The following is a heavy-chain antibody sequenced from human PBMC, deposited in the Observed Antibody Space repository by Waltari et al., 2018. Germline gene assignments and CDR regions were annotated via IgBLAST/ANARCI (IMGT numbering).Heavy chain of an antibody. CDR2: SDPDDGET. V-gene: IGHV1-24*01. CDR3: ATGGLGGWYIAFDI. CDR1: GYTLTELS. J-gene: IGHJ3*02. Sequence: QVQLVQSGAEVKKPGASVKVSCTVSGYTLTELSMHWVRQAPGKGLEWRGGSDPDDGETSYVPKFHGRVTRTEDTSTATADMAQSSLISEDTALYYCATGGLGGWYIAFDIWGQGTMVTVSS. D-gene: IGHD3-16*01.